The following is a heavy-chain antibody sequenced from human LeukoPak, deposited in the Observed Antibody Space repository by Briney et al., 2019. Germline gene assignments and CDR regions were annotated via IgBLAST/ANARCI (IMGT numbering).Heavy chain of an antibody. CDR1: GGSISSYY. D-gene: IGHD2-15*01. V-gene: IGHV4-59*01. CDR3: ARDRPKYCSGGSCYSGIDY. Sequence: SETLSLTRTVSGGSISSYYWSWIRQPPGKGLEWIGYIYYSGSTNYNPSLKSRVTISVDTSKNQFSLKLSSVTAADTAVYYCARDRPKYCSGGSCYSGIDYWGQGTLVTVSS. CDR2: IYYSGST. J-gene: IGHJ4*02.